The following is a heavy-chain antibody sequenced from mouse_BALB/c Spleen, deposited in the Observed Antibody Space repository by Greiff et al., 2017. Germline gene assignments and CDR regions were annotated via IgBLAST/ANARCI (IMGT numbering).Heavy chain of an antibody. D-gene: IGHD1-1*01. J-gene: IGHJ2*01. CDR3: ARYYYGSSFVY. CDR1: GFTFSSFG. CDR2: ISSGSSTI. V-gene: IGHV5-17*02. Sequence: EVHLVESGGGLVQPGGSRKLSCAASGFTFSSFGMHWVRQAPEKGLEWVAYISSGSSTIYYADTVKGRFTISRDNPKNTLFLQMTSLRSEDTAMYYCARYYYGSSFVYWGQGTTLTVSS.